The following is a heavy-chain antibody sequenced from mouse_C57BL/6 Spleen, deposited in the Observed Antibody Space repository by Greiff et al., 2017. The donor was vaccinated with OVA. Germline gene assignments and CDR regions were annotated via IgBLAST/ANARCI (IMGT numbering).Heavy chain of an antibody. CDR2: IHPNSGST. Sequence: QVHVKQSGAELVKPGASVKLSCKASGYTFTSYWMHWVKQRPGQGLEWIGMIHPNSGSTNYNEKFKSKATLTVDKSSSTAYMQLSSLTSEDSAVYYCARGGRNYAMDYWGQGTSVTVSS. CDR3: ARGGRNYAMDY. CDR1: GYTFTSYW. V-gene: IGHV1-64*01. J-gene: IGHJ4*01.